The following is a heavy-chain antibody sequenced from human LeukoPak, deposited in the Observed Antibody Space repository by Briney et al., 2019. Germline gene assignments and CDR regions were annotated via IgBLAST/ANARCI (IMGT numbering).Heavy chain of an antibody. D-gene: IGHD6-13*01. CDR2: ISSNGVTT. CDR3: VKVWHNSSWYFDD. CDR1: GFTFSSYI. J-gene: IGHJ4*02. V-gene: IGHV3-64D*06. Sequence: GGSLTLSCSASGFTFSSYIMYWVRQAPGKGLEYVSVISSNGVTTYYADSVKGRFTISRDNSKNTLYLQMSSLRAEDTAVYYCVKVWHNSSWYFDDWGQGTLVTVSS.